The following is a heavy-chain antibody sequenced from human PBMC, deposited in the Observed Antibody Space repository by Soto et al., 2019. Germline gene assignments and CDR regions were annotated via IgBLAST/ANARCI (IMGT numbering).Heavy chain of an antibody. J-gene: IGHJ6*02. CDR2: IFSNDEK. Sequence: QVTLKESGPVLMKPTETLTLTCTVSGFSLSNARMGVSWIRQPPGKALEWLAHIFSNDEKSYSTSLKSRLTISKDTSKSQVVLTMTNMDPVDTATYYCARIPRYSSSWYGMDVWGQGTTVTVSS. CDR3: ARIPRYSSSWYGMDV. CDR1: GFSLSNARMG. V-gene: IGHV2-26*01. D-gene: IGHD6-13*01.